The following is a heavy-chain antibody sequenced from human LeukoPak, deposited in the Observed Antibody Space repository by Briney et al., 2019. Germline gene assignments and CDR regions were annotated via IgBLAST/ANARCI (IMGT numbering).Heavy chain of an antibody. CDR2: INHSGST. Sequence: PSKTLSLTCAVYGGSFSGYYWSWIRQPPGKGLEWIGEINHSGSTNYNPSLKSRVTISVDTSKNQFSLKLSSVTAADTAVYYCARGIQLWSIPYYYYMDVWGKGTTVTVSS. CDR1: GGSFSGYY. J-gene: IGHJ6*03. D-gene: IGHD5-18*01. CDR3: ARGIQLWSIPYYYYMDV. V-gene: IGHV4-34*01.